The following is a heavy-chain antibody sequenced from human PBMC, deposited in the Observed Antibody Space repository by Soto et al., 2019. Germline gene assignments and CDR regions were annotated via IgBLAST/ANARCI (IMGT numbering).Heavy chain of an antibody. D-gene: IGHD1-26*01. CDR1: GFTFNKFD. CDR3: ARGDQYDILHRYYAMDV. Sequence: QVQLVESGGGVVQPGTSLRLSCVASGFTFNKFDMHWIRQTPDKRLQWVAFIAYDGINKYYTGSVKGRFSVYRDNSKNTVSLQMNNLGLEDTATYFCARGDQYDILHRYYAMDVWGPGTTVTISS. V-gene: IGHV3-30-3*01. CDR2: IAYDGINK. J-gene: IGHJ6*02.